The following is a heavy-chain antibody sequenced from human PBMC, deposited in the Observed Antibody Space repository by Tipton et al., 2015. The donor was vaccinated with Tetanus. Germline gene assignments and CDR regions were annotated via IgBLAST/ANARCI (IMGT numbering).Heavy chain of an antibody. J-gene: IGHJ4*02. Sequence: SLRLSCAASGFTFSRYAMSWVRQSPGKGLEWVSGISGSGGNTYYTDSVKGRFTISTDNSKNTLYLQMNSVRAEDTAKYYCARDVNVDTTWVTPRVGTPWEQGGGRFFGSFDCWGQGILVTVSS. CDR1: GFTFSRYA. V-gene: IGHV3-23*01. CDR3: ARDVNVDTTWVTPRVGTPWEQGGGRFFGSFDC. CDR2: ISGSGGNT. D-gene: IGHD5-18*01.